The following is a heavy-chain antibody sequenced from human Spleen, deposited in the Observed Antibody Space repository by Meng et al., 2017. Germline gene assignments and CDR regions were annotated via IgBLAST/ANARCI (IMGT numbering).Heavy chain of an antibody. D-gene: IGHD4-11*01. V-gene: IGHV4-34*02. CDR2: VHHRGST. CDR1: GGSLSGYY. CDR3: ARGPTTMAHDFDY. J-gene: IGHJ4*02. Sequence: QGQPQQWGAGLLKPSETLSLTCAVYGGSLSGYYWSWIRQPPGKGLEWIGDVHHRGSTNYNPSLKSRVTISVDTSQNNLSLKLSSVTAADSAVYYCARGPTTMAHDFDYWGQGTLVTVSS.